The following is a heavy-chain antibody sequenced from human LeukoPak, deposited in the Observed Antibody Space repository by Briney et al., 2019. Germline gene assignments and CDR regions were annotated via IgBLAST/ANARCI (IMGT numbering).Heavy chain of an antibody. CDR1: GFTVSSNY. CDR2: IYRGGST. V-gene: IGHV3-53*01. Sequence: GGSLRLSCAASGFTVSSNYMTWVRQAPGEGLEWVSVIYRGGSTYYADSVKGRFTISRDNSKNTVYLQMNSLRAEDTAAYYCASVDPAMVPYDTFDFWGQGTMVTVSS. J-gene: IGHJ3*01. D-gene: IGHD5-18*01. CDR3: ASVDPAMVPYDTFDF.